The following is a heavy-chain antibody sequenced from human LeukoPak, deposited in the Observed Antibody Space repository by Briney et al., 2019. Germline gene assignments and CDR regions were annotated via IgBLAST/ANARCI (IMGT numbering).Heavy chain of an antibody. CDR2: IWYDGSNK. CDR1: GFTFSSYG. V-gene: IGHV3-33*06. CDR3: AKDSGGSYYLDY. D-gene: IGHD1-26*01. J-gene: IGHJ4*02. Sequence: GMSVTFSCAASGFTFSSYGMHWVRQAPGKGLEWVAVIWYDGSNKYYADSVKGRFTISRHNCKNTLYLQMNSLRAEDTAVYYCAKDSGGSYYLDYWGQGTLVTVSS.